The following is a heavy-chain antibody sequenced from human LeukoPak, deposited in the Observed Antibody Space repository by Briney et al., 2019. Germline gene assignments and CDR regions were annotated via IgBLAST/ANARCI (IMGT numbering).Heavy chain of an antibody. CDR3: ARDPYYDSSGYLNYFDY. CDR1: GYTFTSYY. CDR2: INPSGGST. Sequence: ASVNVSCKASGYTFTSYYMHWVRQAPGQGLEWMGIINPSGGSTSYAQKFQGRVTMTRDMSTSTVYMELSSLRSEDTAVYYCARDPYYDSSGYLNYFDYWGQGTLVTVSS. V-gene: IGHV1-46*01. J-gene: IGHJ4*02. D-gene: IGHD3-22*01.